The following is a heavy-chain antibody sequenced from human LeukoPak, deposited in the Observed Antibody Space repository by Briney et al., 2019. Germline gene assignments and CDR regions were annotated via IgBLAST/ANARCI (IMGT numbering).Heavy chain of an antibody. CDR1: GYTFSRYY. D-gene: IGHD4-17*01. CDR3: ARGGPADGTVNIFDY. Sequence: ASVKASCKASGYTFSRYYIHWVRQAPGQGLEWMGVINPSIGSTVYAQNFQGRLTLSRDTSTSTVYVDLSSLRSEDTAVYYCARGGPADGTVNIFDYCGQGTLVTVSS. V-gene: IGHV1-46*01. CDR2: INPSIGST. J-gene: IGHJ4*02.